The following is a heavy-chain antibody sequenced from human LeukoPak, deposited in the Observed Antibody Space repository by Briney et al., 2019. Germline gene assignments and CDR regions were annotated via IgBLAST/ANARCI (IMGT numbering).Heavy chain of an antibody. CDR1: GFTFSSYS. J-gene: IGHJ4*02. CDR2: ISSSSSYI. Sequence: GGSLRLSCAASGFTFSSYSMNWVRQAPGKGLEWVSSISSSSSYIYYADSVKGRSTISRDNAKNSLYLQMNSLRAEDTAVYYCARVVSGSYPLFDYWGQGTLVTVSS. CDR3: ARVVSGSYPLFDY. V-gene: IGHV3-21*01. D-gene: IGHD1-26*01.